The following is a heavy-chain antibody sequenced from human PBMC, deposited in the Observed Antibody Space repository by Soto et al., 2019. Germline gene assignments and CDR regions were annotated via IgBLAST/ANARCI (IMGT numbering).Heavy chain of an antibody. D-gene: IGHD2-15*01. CDR2: IWYDGSNK. Sequence: VGSLRLSCAASGFTFSSYGMHGVRQAPGKGLEWVAVIWYDGSNKYYADSVKGRFTISRDNSKNTLYLQMNSLRAEDTAVYYCARDRGRVVAYYYYGMDVWGQGTTVTVSS. CDR3: ARDRGRVVAYYYYGMDV. V-gene: IGHV3-33*01. CDR1: GFTFSSYG. J-gene: IGHJ6*02.